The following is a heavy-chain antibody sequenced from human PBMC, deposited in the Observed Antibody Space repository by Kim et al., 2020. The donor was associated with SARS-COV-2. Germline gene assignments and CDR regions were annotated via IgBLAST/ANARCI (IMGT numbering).Heavy chain of an antibody. Sequence: GGSLRLSCTASGFTFGDYALTWFRQAPGKGLECVGFIRSRSYGGTTEYAASVKGRFTISRDDSKSIAYLQMDSLKTEDTAVYYCSRPKNSGDYSPRWGFDYWGQGTLVTVSS. CDR2: IRSRSYGGTT. V-gene: IGHV3-49*03. J-gene: IGHJ4*02. CDR3: SRPKNSGDYSPRWGFDY. D-gene: IGHD1-26*01. CDR1: GFTFGDYA.